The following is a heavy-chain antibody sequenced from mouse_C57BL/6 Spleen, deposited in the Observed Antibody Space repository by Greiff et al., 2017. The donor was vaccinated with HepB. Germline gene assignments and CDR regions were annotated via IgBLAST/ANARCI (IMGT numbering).Heavy chain of an antibody. J-gene: IGHJ3*01. CDR3: ARDDYGSSYVSFAY. V-gene: IGHV3-6*01. D-gene: IGHD1-1*01. CDR1: GYSITSGYY. CDR2: ISYDGSN. Sequence: ESGPGLVKPSQSLSLTCSVTGYSITSGYYWNWIRQFPGNKLEWMGYISYDGSNNYNPSLKNRISITRDTSKNQFFLKLNSVTTEDTATYYCARDDYGSSYVSFAYWGQGTLVTVSA.